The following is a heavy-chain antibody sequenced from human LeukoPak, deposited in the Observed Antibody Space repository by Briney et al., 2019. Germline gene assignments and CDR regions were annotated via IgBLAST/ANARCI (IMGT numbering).Heavy chain of an antibody. V-gene: IGHV1-8*03. CDR1: GYTFTSXD. D-gene: IGHD3-3*01. J-gene: IGHJ4*02. Sequence: GYTFTSXDXXXXXXAXXXXXXXXXXXXPNSGNTGYAQKFQGRVTITRNTSISTAYMELSSLRSEDTAVYYCARGSREGYYDFWSDLGYWGQGTLVTVSS. CDR3: ARGSREGYYDFWSDLGY. CDR2: XXPNSGNT.